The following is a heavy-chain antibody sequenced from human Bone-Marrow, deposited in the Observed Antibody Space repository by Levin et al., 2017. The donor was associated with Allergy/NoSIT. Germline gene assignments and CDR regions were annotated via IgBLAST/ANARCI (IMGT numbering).Heavy chain of an antibody. D-gene: IGHD3-22*01. CDR1: GFTFSSYD. CDR3: ARGNRAKYYYDSSGYQGGFGFDP. CDR2: IGTAGDT. Sequence: PGGSLRLSCAASGFTFSSYDMHWVRQATGKGLEWVSAIGTAGDTYYPGSVKGRFTISRENAKNSLYLQMNSLRAGDTAVYYCARGNRAKYYYDSSGYQGGFGFDPWGQGTLVTVSS. J-gene: IGHJ5*02. V-gene: IGHV3-13*01.